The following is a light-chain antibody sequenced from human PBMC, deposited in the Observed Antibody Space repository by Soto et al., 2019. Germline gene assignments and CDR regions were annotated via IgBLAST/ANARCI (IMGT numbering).Light chain of an antibody. CDR2: GAS. Sequence: EIVMTQSPATLSVSPGERATLSCRASQSVSSSYLAWYQQKPGQAPRLLIYGASSRATGIPDRFSGSGSGTDFTLTISSPQSEDFAVYYCQQYNDWPTFGQGTKV. J-gene: IGKJ1*01. CDR1: QSVSSSY. CDR3: QQYNDWPT. V-gene: IGKV3D-15*01.